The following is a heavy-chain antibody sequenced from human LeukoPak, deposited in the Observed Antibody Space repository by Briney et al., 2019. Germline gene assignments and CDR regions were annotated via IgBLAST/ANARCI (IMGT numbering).Heavy chain of an antibody. CDR3: ARESWYSYEYGGFDY. D-gene: IGHD5-18*01. CDR2: IYYSGSN. J-gene: IGHJ4*02. CDR1: GGSISSYY. V-gene: IGHV4-59*01. Sequence: SETLSLTCTVSGGSISSYYWSWIRQPPGKGLEWIGYIYYSGSNNYNPSLKSRVTISVDTSKNQFSLKLSSVTAADTAVYYCARESWYSYEYGGFDYWGQGTLVTVSS.